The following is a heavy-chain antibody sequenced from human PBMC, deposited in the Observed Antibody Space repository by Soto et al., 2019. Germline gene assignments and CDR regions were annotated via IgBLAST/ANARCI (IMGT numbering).Heavy chain of an antibody. CDR3: ARAMVRGVPRYDY. Sequence: GGSLRLSCAASGFTFSSYWMHWVRQAPGKGLVWVSRINSDGSSTSYADSVKGRFTISRDNAKNTLYLQMNSLRAEDTAVYYCARAMVRGVPRYDYWGQGTLVTVSS. D-gene: IGHD3-10*01. J-gene: IGHJ4*02. CDR1: GFTFSSYW. V-gene: IGHV3-74*01. CDR2: INSDGSST.